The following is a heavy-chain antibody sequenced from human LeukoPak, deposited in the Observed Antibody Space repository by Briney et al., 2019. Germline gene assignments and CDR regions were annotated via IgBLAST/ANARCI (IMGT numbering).Heavy chain of an antibody. V-gene: IGHV1-2*02. CDR1: GYTFTGYY. CDR2: INPNSGGT. J-gene: IGHJ4*02. D-gene: IGHD6-6*01. Sequence: ASVRVSCTASGYTFTGYYMHWVRQAPGQGLAWMGWINPNSGGTNYAQKFQGRVTMTRDTSISTAYMELSRLRSDDTAVYYCARDGDLYSSTSFDYWGQGTLVTVSS. CDR3: ARDGDLYSSTSFDY.